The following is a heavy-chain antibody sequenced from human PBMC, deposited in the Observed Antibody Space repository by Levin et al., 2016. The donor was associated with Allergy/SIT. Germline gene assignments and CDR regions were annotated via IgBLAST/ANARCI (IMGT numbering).Heavy chain of an antibody. CDR3: ATRGHQGYFDY. Sequence: GESLKISCAASGFTFSSYAMSWVRQAPGKGLEWVSAISGSGGSTYYADSVKGRFTISRDNSKNTLYLQMNSLRAEDTAVYYCATRGHQGYFDYWGQGTLVTVSS. CDR2: ISGSGGST. J-gene: IGHJ4*02. V-gene: IGHV3-23*01. D-gene: IGHD2-2*01. CDR1: GFTFSSYA.